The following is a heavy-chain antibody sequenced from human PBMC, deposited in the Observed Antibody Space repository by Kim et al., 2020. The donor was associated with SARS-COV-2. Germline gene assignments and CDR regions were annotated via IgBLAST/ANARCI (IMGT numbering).Heavy chain of an antibody. V-gene: IGHV3-30*04. CDR3: ARVGGYSYGPYAFDI. D-gene: IGHD5-18*01. J-gene: IGHJ3*02. CDR1: GFTFSSYA. CDR2: ISYDGSNK. Sequence: GGSLRLSCAASGFTFSSYAMHWVRQAPGKGLEWVAVISYDGSNKYYADSVKGRFTISRDNSKNTLYLQMNSLRAEDTAVYYCARVGGYSYGPYAFDIWGQGTMVTVSS.